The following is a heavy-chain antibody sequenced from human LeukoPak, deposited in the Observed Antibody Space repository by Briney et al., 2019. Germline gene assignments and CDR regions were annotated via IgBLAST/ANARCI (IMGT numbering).Heavy chain of an antibody. Sequence: GGSLRLSCAASGFTFSSYAMSWVRQAPGKGLEWVSAISGSGGSTYYADSVKGRFTISRDNSKNTLYLQMNSLRAEDTALYYCAKDQVAAAGTIYYYYGMDVWGQGTTVTVSS. J-gene: IGHJ6*02. CDR3: AKDQVAAAGTIYYYYGMDV. D-gene: IGHD6-13*01. CDR2: ISGSGGST. CDR1: GFTFSSYA. V-gene: IGHV3-23*01.